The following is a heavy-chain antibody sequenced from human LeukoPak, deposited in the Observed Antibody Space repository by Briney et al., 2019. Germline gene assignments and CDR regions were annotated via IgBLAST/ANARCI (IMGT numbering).Heavy chain of an antibody. J-gene: IGHJ4*02. CDR3: ARSRIFDY. V-gene: IGHV3-53*01. CDR1: GFTVSSNY. CDR2: FYSGGST. Sequence: PGGSLRLSCAASGFTVSSNYMSGVRPGPGKGLEGVSVFYSGGSTYYADSVKGRFTISRDNSKNTLYLQMNSLRAEDTAVYYCARSRIFDYWGQGTLVTVSS. D-gene: IGHD2-15*01.